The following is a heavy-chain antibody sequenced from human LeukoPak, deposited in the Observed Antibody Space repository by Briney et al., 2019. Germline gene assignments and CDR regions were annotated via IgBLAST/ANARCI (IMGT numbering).Heavy chain of an antibody. V-gene: IGHV3-21*01. Sequence: GGSLRLSCAASGFTFSSYSMNWVRQAPGKGLEWVSSISSSSSSYIYYADSVKGRFTISRDNAKNFLYLQMNSLRAEDTAVYYCARTYYDILTGYNPYFDYWGQGILVTVSS. D-gene: IGHD3-9*01. CDR3: ARTYYDILTGYNPYFDY. CDR2: ISSSSSSYI. CDR1: GFTFSSYS. J-gene: IGHJ4*02.